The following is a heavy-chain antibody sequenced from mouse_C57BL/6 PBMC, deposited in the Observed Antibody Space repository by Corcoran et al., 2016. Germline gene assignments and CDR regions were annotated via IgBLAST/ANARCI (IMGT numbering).Heavy chain of an antibody. CDR3: ARWVYYYGSRHYAMDY. CDR2: INPNNGGT. D-gene: IGHD1-1*01. J-gene: IGHJ4*01. Sequence: EVQLQQSGPELVKPGASVKISCKASGYTFTDYYMNWVKQSHGKSLEWIGDINPNNGGTSYNQKFKGKATLTVDKSSSTAYMELRSLTSEDSAVYYCARWVYYYGSRHYAMDYWGQGTSVTVSS. CDR1: GYTFTDYY. V-gene: IGHV1-26*01.